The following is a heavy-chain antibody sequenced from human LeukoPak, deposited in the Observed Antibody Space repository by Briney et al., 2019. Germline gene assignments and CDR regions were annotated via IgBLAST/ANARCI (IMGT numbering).Heavy chain of an antibody. D-gene: IGHD6-19*01. CDR2: ISSGAGTT. CDR3: AKDLEQSYSGWSASYDA. V-gene: IGHV3-23*01. Sequence: GGSLRLSCAASGFTFSNYAMSWVRQVPGKGLEWVSAISSGAGTTGYADSVKGRFTISRVNTKISIYLQMNRLRAEDTAIYYCAKDLEQSYSGWSASYDAWGQGTLVTVSS. J-gene: IGHJ5*02. CDR1: GFTFSNYA.